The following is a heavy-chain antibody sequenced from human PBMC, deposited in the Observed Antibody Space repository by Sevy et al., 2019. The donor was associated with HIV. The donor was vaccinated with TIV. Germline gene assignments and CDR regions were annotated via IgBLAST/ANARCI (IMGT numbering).Heavy chain of an antibody. CDR1: GGSITSLY. Sequence: SETLSLTCTVSGGSITSLYWNWIRQPPGKGLEWIANIYYNCHNNYNPSLKSRITLSHDTSKNQFSLRLSSVTAADTAKYYCAGENAWGRCYSWGQGTLVTVSS. V-gene: IGHV4-59*08. CDR3: AGENAWGRCYS. CDR2: IYYNCHN. J-gene: IGHJ4*02. D-gene: IGHD1-26*01.